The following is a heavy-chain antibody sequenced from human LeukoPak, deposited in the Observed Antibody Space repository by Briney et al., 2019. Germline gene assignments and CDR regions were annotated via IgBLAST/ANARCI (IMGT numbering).Heavy chain of an antibody. CDR1: GNYW. D-gene: IGHD2/OR15-2a*01. Sequence: GGSLRLSCAASGNYWMHWVRQAPGKGLVWVSHINSDGNWTSYADSVKGRFTISKDNAKNTVYLQMNSLRSEDTAVYYCVSFYETYWGRGTLVTVSS. CDR2: INSDGNWT. CDR3: VSFYETY. J-gene: IGHJ4*02. V-gene: IGHV3-74*01.